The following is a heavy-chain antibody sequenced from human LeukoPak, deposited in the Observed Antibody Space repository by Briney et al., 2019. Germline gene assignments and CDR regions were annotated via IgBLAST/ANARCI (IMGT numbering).Heavy chain of an antibody. J-gene: IGHJ4*02. CDR3: ARVSRQYYDILTGYSYYFDY. CDR2: INTNTGNP. CDR1: EYTFTAYI. Sequence: ASVKVSCKASEYTFTAYILNWVRQAPGQGLEWMGWINTNTGNPTYAQGFTGRFVFSLDTSVSTAYLQISSLKAEDTAVYYCARVSRQYYDILTGYSYYFDYWGQGTLVTVSS. V-gene: IGHV7-4-1*02. D-gene: IGHD3-9*01.